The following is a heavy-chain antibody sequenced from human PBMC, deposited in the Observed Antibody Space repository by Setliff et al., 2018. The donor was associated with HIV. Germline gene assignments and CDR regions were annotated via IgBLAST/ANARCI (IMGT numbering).Heavy chain of an antibody. J-gene: IGHJ4*02. V-gene: IGHV4-61*09. D-gene: IGHD3-3*01. CDR1: GGSISSGNYH. Sequence: PSETLSLTCTVSGGSISSGNYHWSWIRQPAGKGLEWIGHIYTSGSTDYNPSLKSRVTISLDTSKNQLSLRLTSMTAADTAVYYCARSQPDTIFGVVIFDYWGQGKMVTVSS. CDR2: IYTSGST. CDR3: ARSQPDTIFGVVIFDY.